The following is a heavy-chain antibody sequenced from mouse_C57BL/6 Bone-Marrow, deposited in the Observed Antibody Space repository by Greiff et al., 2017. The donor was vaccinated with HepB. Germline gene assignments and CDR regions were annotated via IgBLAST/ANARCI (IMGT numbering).Heavy chain of an antibody. Sequence: DVKLQESGPGLVKPSQSLSLTCSVTGYSITSGYYWNWIRQFPGNKLEWMGYISYDGSNNYNPSLKNRISITRDTSKNQFFLKLNSVTTEDTATYYCARGGDGYYKFAYWGQGTLVTVSA. CDR2: ISYDGSN. CDR3: ARGGDGYYKFAY. J-gene: IGHJ3*01. CDR1: GYSITSGYY. D-gene: IGHD2-3*01. V-gene: IGHV3-6*01.